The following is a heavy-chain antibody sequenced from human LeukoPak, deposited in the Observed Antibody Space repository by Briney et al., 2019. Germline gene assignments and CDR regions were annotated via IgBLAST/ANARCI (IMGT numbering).Heavy chain of an antibody. J-gene: IGHJ4*02. CDR1: GFTFSSYA. V-gene: IGHV3-23*01. CDR3: AKCRSELWFGGENY. Sequence: GGSLRLSCAASGFTFSSYAMSWVRQAPGKGLEWVSAITGSGGSTYYADSVKGRFTISRDNSKDTSYLQMYSLRAEDTAVYYCAKCRSELWFGGENYWGQGTLVAVST. CDR2: ITGSGGST. D-gene: IGHD3-10*01.